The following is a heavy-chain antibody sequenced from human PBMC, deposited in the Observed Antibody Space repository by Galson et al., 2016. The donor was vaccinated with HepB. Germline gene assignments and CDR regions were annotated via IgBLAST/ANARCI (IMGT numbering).Heavy chain of an antibody. D-gene: IGHD6-19*01. V-gene: IGHV3-7*03. CDR1: GFTFRSYW. J-gene: IGHJ4*02. CDR2: IKEDGSEK. CDR3: ARRYHSGWPYYLDY. Sequence: SLRLSCAASGFTFRSYWMSWVRQAPGKGLEWVASIKEDGSEKYYVDSVKGRFTISRDNAKNSLYLQVNSLRADDTAVYYCARRYHSGWPYYLDYWGRGTLVTVSS.